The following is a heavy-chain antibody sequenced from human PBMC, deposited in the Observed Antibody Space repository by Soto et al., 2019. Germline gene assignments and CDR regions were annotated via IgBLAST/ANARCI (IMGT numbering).Heavy chain of an antibody. CDR1: GYTFTSYD. D-gene: IGHD4-17*01. J-gene: IGHJ5*02. CDR2: MNPNSGNT. CDR3: ARGFDYGDYDWFDP. Sequence: ASVKVSCKTSGYTFTSYDINWVRQATGQGLEWMGWMNPNSGNTSYAQKFQGRVTMTRNTSISTSYMELSSLRSEDTAVYYCARGFDYGDYDWFDPWGQGTLVTVSS. V-gene: IGHV1-8*01.